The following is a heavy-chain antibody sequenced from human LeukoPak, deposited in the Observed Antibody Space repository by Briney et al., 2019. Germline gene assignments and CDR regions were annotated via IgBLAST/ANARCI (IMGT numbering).Heavy chain of an antibody. CDR3: ARQPTWAFPNFAY. Sequence: GGSLRLSCEGFGLIFSSYDMNWVRQAPGKGLEWVSVINDSGGSTYYADSVKGRFTISRDNSKNTLYLQMNGLRAEDTAVYYCARQPTWAFPNFAYWGQGTLVTVSS. V-gene: IGHV3-23*01. CDR2: INDSGGST. J-gene: IGHJ4*02. D-gene: IGHD1-26*01. CDR1: GLIFSSYD.